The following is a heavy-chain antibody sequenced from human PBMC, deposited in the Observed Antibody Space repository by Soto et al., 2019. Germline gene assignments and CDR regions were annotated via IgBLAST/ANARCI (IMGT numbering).Heavy chain of an antibody. Sequence: SETLSLTCSLYSGSLSGYYWSWIRQPPGKGLEWIGEISPSGTTNYSPSLKSRVSISVDTSKNQFSLNLTSLTAADTAVYYCARALKVSGTAQTRPDFWGQGALGT. J-gene: IGHJ4*02. V-gene: IGHV4-34*01. D-gene: IGHD6-25*01. CDR3: ARALKVSGTAQTRPDF. CDR1: SGSLSGYY. CDR2: ISPSGTT.